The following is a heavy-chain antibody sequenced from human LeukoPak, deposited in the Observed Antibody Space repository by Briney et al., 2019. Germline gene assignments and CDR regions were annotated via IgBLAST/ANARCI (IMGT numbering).Heavy chain of an antibody. V-gene: IGHV3-7*01. J-gene: IGHJ4*02. D-gene: IGHD6-13*01. Sequence: GGSLRLSCVASGFTFNNYWMNWVRRAPGKGLEWVANIKTDGSKTHSVDSVKGRFTISRDNAKNSPYLQMNSLRAEDTGVYYCARGTQTAAGVDFWGQGTLVTVSS. CDR1: GFTFNNYW. CDR3: ARGTQTAAGVDF. CDR2: IKTDGSKT.